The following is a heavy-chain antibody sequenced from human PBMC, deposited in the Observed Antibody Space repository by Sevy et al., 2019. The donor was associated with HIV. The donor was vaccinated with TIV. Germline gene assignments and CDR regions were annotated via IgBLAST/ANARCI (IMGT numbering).Heavy chain of an antibody. CDR3: ARDDTYSDPARYHYAYMDV. Sequence: ASVKVSCKASGYSFISYGINWVRQAPGQGLEWMVWISPYNGHASSAQKFQDRVTLTTDTSTSTAYMELRSLRSDDTAVYYCARDDTYSDPARYHYAYMDVWGQGTTVTVSS. V-gene: IGHV1-18*01. D-gene: IGHD3-16*01. CDR2: ISPYNGHA. CDR1: GYSFISYG. J-gene: IGHJ6*03.